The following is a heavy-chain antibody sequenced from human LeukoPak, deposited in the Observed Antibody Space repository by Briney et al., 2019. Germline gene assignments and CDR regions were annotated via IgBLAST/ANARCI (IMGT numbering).Heavy chain of an antibody. J-gene: IGHJ4*02. Sequence: ASVKVSCKASGGTFSSYAISWVRQAPGQGLEWVGGIIPIFGTANYAQKFQGRVTITADESTSTAYMELSSLRSEDTAVYYCARDRTMYSSSRDPFDYWGQGTLVTVSS. D-gene: IGHD6-13*01. V-gene: IGHV1-69*13. CDR2: IIPIFGTA. CDR1: GGTFSSYA. CDR3: ARDRTMYSSSRDPFDY.